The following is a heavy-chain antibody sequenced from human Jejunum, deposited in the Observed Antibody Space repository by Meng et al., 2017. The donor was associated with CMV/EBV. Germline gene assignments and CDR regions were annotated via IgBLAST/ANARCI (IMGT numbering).Heavy chain of an antibody. CDR3: ARAQGYYDSSGYYNSYYYYGMDV. Sequence: NWVRQAPGKGLGWVAGINDNGAGTGYADSVKGRFTISRDNAKNSLYLQMNSLRAEDTALYYCARAQGYYDSSGYYNSYYYYGMDVWGQGTTVTVSS. J-gene: IGHJ6*02. CDR2: INDNGAGT. V-gene: IGHV3-20*03. D-gene: IGHD3-22*01.